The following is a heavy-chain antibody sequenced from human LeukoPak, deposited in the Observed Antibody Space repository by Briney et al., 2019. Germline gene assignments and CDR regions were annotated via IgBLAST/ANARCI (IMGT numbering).Heavy chain of an antibody. V-gene: IGHV3-66*01. D-gene: IGHD1-20*01. CDR3: VNGQGITSTLDY. CDR2: IYSGGST. J-gene: IGHJ4*02. CDR1: GFSVSNNY. Sequence: GGSLRLSCAVSGFSVSNNYMSWVRQAPGKGLEWVSVIYSGGSTYYADSVKDRFTISRDNSKNTLYLQMSSLRAEDTAVYYCVNGQGITSTLDYWGQGTLVTVSS.